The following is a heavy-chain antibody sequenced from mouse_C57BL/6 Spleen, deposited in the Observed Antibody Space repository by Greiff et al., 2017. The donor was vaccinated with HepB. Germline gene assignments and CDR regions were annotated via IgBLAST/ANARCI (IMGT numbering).Heavy chain of an antibody. V-gene: IGHV1-52*01. CDR1: GYTFTSYW. CDR2: IDPSDSET. Sequence: VQLQQPGTELVRPGSSVKLSCKASGYTFTSYWMHWVKQRPIQGLEWIGNIDPSDSETHYNQKFKDKATLTVDKSSSTAYMQLSSLTSEDSAVYYCARAGYAMDYWGQGTSVTVSS. J-gene: IGHJ4*01. CDR3: ARAGYAMDY.